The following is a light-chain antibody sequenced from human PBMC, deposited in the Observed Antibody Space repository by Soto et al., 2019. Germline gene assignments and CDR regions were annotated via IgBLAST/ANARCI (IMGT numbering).Light chain of an antibody. CDR1: QSVSSN. J-gene: IGKJ4*01. V-gene: IGKV3-15*01. CDR3: QQYNNWPTLT. Sequence: EIVMTQSPATLSVSPGERATLSCRASQSVSSNLAWYQQKPGQAPRLLIYGASTRSTGIPARFSGSGSGTEFTITISSLPSEDFAVYYCQQYNNWPTLTFGGGTKVEIK. CDR2: GAS.